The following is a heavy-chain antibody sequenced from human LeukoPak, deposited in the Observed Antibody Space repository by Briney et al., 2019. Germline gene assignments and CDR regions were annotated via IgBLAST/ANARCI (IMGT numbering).Heavy chain of an antibody. CDR1: GFTFSSYA. Sequence: GGSLRLSCAASGFTFSSYAMSWVRQAPGKGLEWVGRIKSKTDGGTTDYAAPVKGRFTISRDDSKNTLYLQMNSLKTEDTAVYYCTTAHSITIFGVSWGQGTMVTVSS. CDR3: TTAHSITIFGVS. V-gene: IGHV3-15*01. D-gene: IGHD3-3*01. CDR2: IKSKTDGGTT. J-gene: IGHJ3*01.